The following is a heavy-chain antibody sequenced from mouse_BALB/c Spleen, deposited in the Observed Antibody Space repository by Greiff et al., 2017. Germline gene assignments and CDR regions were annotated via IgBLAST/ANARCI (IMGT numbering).Heavy chain of an antibody. Sequence: EVKLMESGGGLVQPGGSRKLSCAASGFTFSSFGMHWVRQAPEKGLEWVAYISSGSSTIYYADTVKGRFTISRDNPKNTLFLQMTSLRSEDTAMYYCARRPTTVVAGNYAMDYWGQGTSVTVSS. CDR3: ARRPTTVVAGNYAMDY. D-gene: IGHD1-1*01. CDR2: ISSGSSTI. CDR1: GFTFSSFG. V-gene: IGHV5-17*02. J-gene: IGHJ4*01.